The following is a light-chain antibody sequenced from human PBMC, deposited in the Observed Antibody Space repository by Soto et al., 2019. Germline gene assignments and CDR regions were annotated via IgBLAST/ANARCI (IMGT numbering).Light chain of an antibody. CDR2: GAS. V-gene: IGKV3-20*01. J-gene: IGKJ1*01. Sequence: EIVLTQSPGTLSLSPGERATLSCRASQSVSSSYLAWYQQKPGQAPRLLIHGASRRATGIPDRFSGSGSGTEFTLTISSLQSEDFAVYYCQQYNNWPPWTFGQGTKVDIK. CDR3: QQYNNWPPWT. CDR1: QSVSSSY.